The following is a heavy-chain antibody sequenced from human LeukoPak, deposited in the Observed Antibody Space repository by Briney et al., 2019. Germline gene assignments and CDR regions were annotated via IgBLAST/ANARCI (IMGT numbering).Heavy chain of an antibody. CDR1: GGSISPYY. CDR3: ARHTGPTRIFYDTRGVGAFDI. J-gene: IGHJ3*02. D-gene: IGHD3-22*01. Sequence: PSQTLSLTCTVSGGSISPYYWSWVRQPPGKGLEWIGYISYGGATNYNPSLKSRLTILVDTSKNQFSLKLSSVTAADTAVYYCARHTGPTRIFYDTRGVGAFDIWGQGTMVTVSS. V-gene: IGHV4-59*08. CDR2: ISYGGAT.